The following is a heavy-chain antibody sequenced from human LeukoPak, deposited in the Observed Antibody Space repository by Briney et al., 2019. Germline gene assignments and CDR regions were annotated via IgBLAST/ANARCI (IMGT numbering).Heavy chain of an antibody. CDR2: IIPIFGTA. D-gene: IGHD5-18*01. V-gene: IGHV1-69*13. CDR3: AREGPSGYRRSGDYYYYGMDV. CDR1: GGTFSSYA. J-gene: IGHJ6*02. Sequence: ASVKVSCKASGGTFSSYAISWVRQAPGQGLEWMGGIIPIFGTANYAQKFQGRVTITADESTSTAYMELSSLRSEDTAVYYCAREGPSGYRRSGDYYYYGMDVWGQGTTVTVS.